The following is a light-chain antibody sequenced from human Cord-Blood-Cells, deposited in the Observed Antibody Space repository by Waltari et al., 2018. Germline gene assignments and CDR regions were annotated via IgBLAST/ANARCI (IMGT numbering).Light chain of an antibody. Sequence: SYVLTQPPPVSVAPGKTARITCGGNNIGSKSVHWYQQKPGQAPVLVIYYDRDRPSGIPERFSGSNSGNMATLTISRVEAGDEADYYCQVWDSSSDHVVFGGGTKLTVL. CDR3: QVWDSSSDHVV. CDR2: YDR. V-gene: IGLV3-21*04. CDR1: NIGSKS. J-gene: IGLJ2*01.